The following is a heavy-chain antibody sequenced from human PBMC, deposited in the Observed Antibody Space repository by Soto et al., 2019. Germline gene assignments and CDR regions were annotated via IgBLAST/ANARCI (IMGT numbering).Heavy chain of an antibody. J-gene: IGHJ3*02. CDR2: IFYSGST. CDR3: ARPNCSGGTCYVSALFDI. CDR1: GGSISSSSYY. D-gene: IGHD2-15*01. V-gene: IGHV4-39*01. Sequence: PSETLSLTCTVSGGSISSSSYYWGWIRQPPGKGLEWIGSIFYSGSTYYNPSLKSRVTISVDTSKNQFSLKLSSVTAADTAVYYCARPNCSGGTCYVSALFDIWGQGTMVTVS.